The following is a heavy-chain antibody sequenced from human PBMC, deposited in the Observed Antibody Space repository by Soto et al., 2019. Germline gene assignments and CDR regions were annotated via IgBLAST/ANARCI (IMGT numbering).Heavy chain of an antibody. D-gene: IGHD1-26*01. Sequence: VKVSCKVSGYTFTDYYVHWVQQAPGKGLEWMGLVDSADGETIYAEKFQGRVTMTADTSTDTAYMELTSLRSEDAAVYYCGTVGRLGSTGASTYGMDVWGQ. CDR2: VDSADGET. CDR1: GYTFTDYY. V-gene: IGHV1-69-2*01. CDR3: GTVGRLGSTGASTYGMDV. J-gene: IGHJ6*02.